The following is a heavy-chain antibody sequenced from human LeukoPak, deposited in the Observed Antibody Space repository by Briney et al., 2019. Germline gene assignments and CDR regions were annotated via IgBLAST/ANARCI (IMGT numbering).Heavy chain of an antibody. D-gene: IGHD1-14*01. CDR1: GYTFTSYG. CDR3: ARDKVTGKDWFDP. V-gene: IGHV1-18*01. Sequence: GASVKVSCKASGYTFTSYGISWVRQAPGQGLGWMGWTSAYNGNTNYAQKLQGRVTMTTDTSTSTAYMELRSLRSDDTAVYYCARDKVTGKDWFDPWGQGTLVTVSS. CDR2: TSAYNGNT. J-gene: IGHJ5*02.